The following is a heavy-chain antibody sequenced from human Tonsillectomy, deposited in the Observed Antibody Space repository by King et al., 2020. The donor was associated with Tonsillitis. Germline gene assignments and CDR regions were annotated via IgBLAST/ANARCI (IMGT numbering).Heavy chain of an antibody. J-gene: IGHJ3*02. CDR1: GDTFTSYS. Sequence: VQLVESGAEVKKPGSSVKVSCKASGDTFTSYSITWVRQAPGQGLEWMGGIIPIFGAAKYAQKFQGRVTITADESTSTVYMELRSVKSEDTAVYYCVRDIGHRAAAGKMGAFDIWGQGTMVTVSS. CDR2: IIPIFGAA. CDR3: VRDIGHRAAAGKMGAFDI. D-gene: IGHD6-13*01. V-gene: IGHV1-69*01.